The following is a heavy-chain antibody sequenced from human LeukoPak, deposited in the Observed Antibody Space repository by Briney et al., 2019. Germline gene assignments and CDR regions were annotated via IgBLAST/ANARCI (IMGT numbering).Heavy chain of an antibody. J-gene: IGHJ4*02. Sequence: GGSLRLSCAASGFTLSSHAMTWVRQAPGKGLEWVSAISGSGGSTYYADSVKGRFTISRDNSKNTLYLQMNSLRAEDTAVYYCAKNYGDSDYWGQGTLVTVSS. CDR1: GFTLSSHA. CDR3: AKNYGDSDY. V-gene: IGHV3-23*01. CDR2: ISGSGGST. D-gene: IGHD4-17*01.